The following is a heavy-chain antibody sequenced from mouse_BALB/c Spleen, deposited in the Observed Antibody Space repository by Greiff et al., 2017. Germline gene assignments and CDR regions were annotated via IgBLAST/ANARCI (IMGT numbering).Heavy chain of an antibody. Sequence: EVKLMESGPGLVKPSQSLSLTCTVTGYSITSDYAWNWIRQFPGNKLEWMGYISYSGSTSYNPSLKSRISITRDTSKNQFFLQLNSVTTEDTATYYCARLEINYAMDYWGQGTSVTVSS. CDR1: GYSITSDYA. CDR3: ARLEINYAMDY. CDR2: ISYSGST. V-gene: IGHV3-2*02. D-gene: IGHD2-4*01. J-gene: IGHJ4*01.